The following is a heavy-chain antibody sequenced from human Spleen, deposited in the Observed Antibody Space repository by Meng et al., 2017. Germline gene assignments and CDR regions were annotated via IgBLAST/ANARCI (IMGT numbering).Heavy chain of an antibody. Sequence: SETLSLTCTVSGGSMTTYYWSWVRQPAGKGLEWIGSIYRSGNTYYNPSLKSRVTISVDTSKNQFSLKLSSVTAADTAVYYCARSYYDSSGYLSSLGYWGQGTLVTVSS. J-gene: IGHJ4*02. CDR1: GGSMTTYY. CDR2: IYRSGNT. V-gene: IGHV4-4*07. D-gene: IGHD3-22*01. CDR3: ARSYYDSSGYLSSLGY.